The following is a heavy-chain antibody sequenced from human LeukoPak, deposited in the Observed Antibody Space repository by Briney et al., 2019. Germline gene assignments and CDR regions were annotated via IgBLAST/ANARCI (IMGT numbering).Heavy chain of an antibody. V-gene: IGHV3-53*01. D-gene: IGHD6-13*01. CDR2: IYGGGST. CDR1: GFTVSSNY. CDR3: ARSDGIATAGPFDY. J-gene: IGHJ4*02. Sequence: TGGSLRLSCGGSGFTVSSNYMSWVRQAPGKGLEWVSVIYGGGSTYSADSVKGRFTISRDNSKNTLYLQMNTLRAEDTAVYYCARSDGIATAGPFDYWGQGTLVTVS.